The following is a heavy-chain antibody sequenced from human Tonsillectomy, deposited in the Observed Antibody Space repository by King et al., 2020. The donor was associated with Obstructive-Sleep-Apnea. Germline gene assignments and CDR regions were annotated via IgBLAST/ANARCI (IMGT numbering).Heavy chain of an antibody. CDR3: ARDEQLIPYWYFDL. Sequence: RLQLQESGPGLVKPSETLSLTCTVSGGSISSSSYYWGWIRQPPGKGLEWIGRIYHSGSTYYNPSLKSRVTISVDTSKNQFSLKLNSVTAADTAVYYCARDEQLIPYWYFDLWGRGTLVTVSS. CDR1: GGSISSSSYY. J-gene: IGHJ2*01. CDR2: IYHSGST. D-gene: IGHD6-13*01. V-gene: IGHV4-39*06.